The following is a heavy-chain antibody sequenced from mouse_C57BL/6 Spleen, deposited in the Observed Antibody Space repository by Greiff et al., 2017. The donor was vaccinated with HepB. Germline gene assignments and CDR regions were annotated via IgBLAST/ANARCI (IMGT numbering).Heavy chain of an antibody. CDR2: IYPGDGDT. CDR3: AREGGFYGSSWGFAY. D-gene: IGHD1-1*01. CDR1: GYAFSSYW. Sequence: VQRVESGAELVKPGASVKISCKASGYAFSSYWMNWVKQRPGKGLEWIGQIYPGDGDTNYNGKFKGKATLTADKSSSTAYMQLSSLTSEDSAVYFCAREGGFYGSSWGFAYWGQGTLVTVSA. V-gene: IGHV1-80*01. J-gene: IGHJ3*01.